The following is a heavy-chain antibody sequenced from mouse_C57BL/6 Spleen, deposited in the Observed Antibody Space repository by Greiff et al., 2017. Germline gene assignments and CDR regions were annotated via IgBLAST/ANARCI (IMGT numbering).Heavy chain of an antibody. D-gene: IGHD2-4*01. V-gene: IGHV1-15*01. CDR2: IDPETGGT. J-gene: IGHJ4*01. CDR3: TRRRDYVWAMDD. Sequence: QVQLQQSGAELVRPGASVTLSCKASGYTFTDYEMHWVKQTPVHGLEWIGAIDPETGGTAYNQKFKGKAILTADKSSSTAYMELRSLTSEDSAVYYCTRRRDYVWAMDDWGQGTSVTVSS. CDR1: GYTFTDYE.